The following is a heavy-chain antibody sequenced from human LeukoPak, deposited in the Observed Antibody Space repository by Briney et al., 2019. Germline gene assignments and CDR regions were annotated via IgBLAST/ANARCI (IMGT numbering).Heavy chain of an antibody. D-gene: IGHD3-16*01. CDR2: TYPGDSDT. Sequence: GESLKISFKGSGYRFTNTWIGWVRPMPGKGLEWMGITYPGDSDTRYSPSFQGQVTFSADKSINTAYLQWSSLKASDTAMYYCAKHVSGGIDYWGQGTLVTVSS. V-gene: IGHV5-51*01. J-gene: IGHJ4*02. CDR1: GYRFTNTW. CDR3: AKHVSGGIDY.